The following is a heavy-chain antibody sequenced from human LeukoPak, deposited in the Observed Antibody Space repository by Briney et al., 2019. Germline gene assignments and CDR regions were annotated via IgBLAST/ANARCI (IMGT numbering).Heavy chain of an antibody. CDR1: GFTFSDYY. J-gene: IGHJ6*03. D-gene: IGHD1-26*01. CDR2: ISSSSSTI. Sequence: PGGSLRLSCAASGFTFSDYYMSWIRQAPGKGLEWVSYISSSSSTIYYADSVKGRFTISRDNSKNTLYLQMNSLRAEDTAVYYCAKDSKIVGATFRSYHYMDVWGKGTAVTVSS. CDR3: AKDSKIVGATFRSYHYMDV. V-gene: IGHV3-11*01.